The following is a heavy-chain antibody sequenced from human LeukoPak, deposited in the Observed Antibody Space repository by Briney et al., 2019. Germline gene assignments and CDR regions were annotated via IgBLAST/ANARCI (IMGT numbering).Heavy chain of an antibody. J-gene: IGHJ4*02. CDR1: GGTFSSYA. V-gene: IGHV1-69*13. Sequence: ASVKVSCKASGGTFSSYAISWVRQAPGQGLEWMGGIIPIVGTANYAQKFQGRVTITADESTSTAYMELSSLRSEDAAVYYCAREGQQLVYFDYWGQGTLVTVSS. CDR3: AREGQQLVYFDY. D-gene: IGHD6-13*01. CDR2: IIPIVGTA.